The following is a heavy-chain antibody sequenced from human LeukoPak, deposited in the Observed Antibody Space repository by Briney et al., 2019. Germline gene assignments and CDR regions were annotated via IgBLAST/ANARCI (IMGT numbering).Heavy chain of an antibody. CDR2: IYTSGST. CDR3: ARGPHIVRRNNWFDP. CDR1: GGSISSYY. D-gene: IGHD2-8*01. J-gene: IGHJ5*02. Sequence: SETLSLTCTVSGGSISSYYWSWIRQPAGEGLEWIGRIYTSGSTNYNPSLKSRVTMSVDTSKNQFSLKLSSVTAADTAVYYCARGPHIVRRNNWFDPWGQGTLVTVSS. V-gene: IGHV4-4*07.